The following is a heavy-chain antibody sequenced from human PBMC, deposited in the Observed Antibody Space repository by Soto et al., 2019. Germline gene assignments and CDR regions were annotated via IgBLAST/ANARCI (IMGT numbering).Heavy chain of an antibody. CDR3: ARAKGDYGDFTLNY. CDR1: GFTFRSYS. V-gene: IGHV3-21*01. D-gene: IGHD4-17*01. Sequence: EVQLVESAGGLVKPGGFLRLSCAASGFTFRSYSMNWVRQAPGKGLEWVSSISSSSRYIHYADSVKGRFTISRDNAKNSLYLQMNSLRAEDTAIYYCARAKGDYGDFTLNYWGQGTLVTVSS. J-gene: IGHJ4*02. CDR2: ISSSSRYI.